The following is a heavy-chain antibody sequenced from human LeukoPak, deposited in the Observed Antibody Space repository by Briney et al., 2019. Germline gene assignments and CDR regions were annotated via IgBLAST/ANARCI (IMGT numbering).Heavy chain of an antibody. CDR3: ARNDDSGWHDAFDI. Sequence: GGSLILSCAASGFTFSSYWMSWVRQAPGKGLEWVANIKQDGSEKYYVDSVKGRFTISRDNAKNSLYLQMNSLRAEDTAVYYCARNDDSGWHDAFDIWGQGTMVTVSS. CDR2: IKQDGSEK. CDR1: GFTFSSYW. D-gene: IGHD6-19*01. J-gene: IGHJ3*02. V-gene: IGHV3-7*01.